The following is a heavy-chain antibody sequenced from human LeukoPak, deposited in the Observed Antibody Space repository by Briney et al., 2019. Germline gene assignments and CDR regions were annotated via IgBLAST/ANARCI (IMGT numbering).Heavy chain of an antibody. CDR3: ARVSRIAVAGTLY. V-gene: IGHV3-53*01. CDR1: GFTVSSNY. Sequence: PGGSLRLSCAASGFTVSSNYMSWVRQAPGKGLEWVSVIYSGGSIYYVDSVKGRFTISRDNSKNTLYLQMNSLRAEDTAVYYCARVSRIAVAGTLYWGQGTLVTVSS. D-gene: IGHD6-19*01. CDR2: IYSGGSI. J-gene: IGHJ4*02.